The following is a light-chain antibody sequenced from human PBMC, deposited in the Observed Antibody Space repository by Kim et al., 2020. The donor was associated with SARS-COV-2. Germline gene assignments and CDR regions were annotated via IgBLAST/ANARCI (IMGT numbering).Light chain of an antibody. CDR1: SLRNYY. V-gene: IGLV3-19*01. Sequence: GQKVRITCPGDSLRNYYASWYQQKPGQAPVLVIYGKNNRPSGIPDRFSGSSSGNTASMTITGAQAEDEADYYCNSRDSSGNHLGVFGTGTKVTVL. J-gene: IGLJ1*01. CDR3: NSRDSSGNHLGV. CDR2: GKN.